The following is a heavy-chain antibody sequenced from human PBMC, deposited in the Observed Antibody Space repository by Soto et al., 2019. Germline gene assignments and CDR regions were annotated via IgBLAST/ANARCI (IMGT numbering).Heavy chain of an antibody. CDR2: IYASGSP. V-gene: IGHV4-59*01. D-gene: IGHD1-26*01. CDR1: GGSISVYY. J-gene: IGHJ4*02. Sequence: SETLSLTCTISGGSISVYYWSWVRQPPGHELEWIGYIYASGSPYYNPALRSRVTISADTSKNQISLKLTSPTAADTAVYYCARGVGSSPPRYWGRGTLVTVSS. CDR3: ARGVGSSPPRY.